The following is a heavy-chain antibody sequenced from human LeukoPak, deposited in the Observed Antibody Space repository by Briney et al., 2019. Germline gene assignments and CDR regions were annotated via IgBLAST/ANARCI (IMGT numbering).Heavy chain of an antibody. CDR2: IGISSGNT. J-gene: IGHJ4*01. V-gene: IGHV3-48*01. CDR1: GFNFNDYS. CDR3: ARDHRYAFDN. Sequence: PGGSLRLSCAASGFNFNDYSMKWVRQAPGEGLEWISYIGISSGNTKYADSVKGRFTISRDKARNSLYLQMNSLRVEDTAMYYCARDHRYAFDNWGHGTLVTVSS. D-gene: IGHD5-12*01.